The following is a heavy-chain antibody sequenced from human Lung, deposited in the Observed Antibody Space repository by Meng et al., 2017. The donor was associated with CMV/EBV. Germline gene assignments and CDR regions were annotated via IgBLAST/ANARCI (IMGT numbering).Heavy chain of an antibody. CDR1: GYTFITYY. CDR3: ARDLVGYDAFAV. J-gene: IGHJ3*01. D-gene: IGHD3-22*01. Sequence: ASVKVSCKASGYTFITYYIHWVRQAPGQGLEWMGRINPDGGTTTYSQKVQGGVTLTSDTSTNTVYMELSRLRYEDTAVYYCARDLVGYDAFAVWGQGKMVNV. V-gene: IGHV1-46*01. CDR2: INPDGGTT.